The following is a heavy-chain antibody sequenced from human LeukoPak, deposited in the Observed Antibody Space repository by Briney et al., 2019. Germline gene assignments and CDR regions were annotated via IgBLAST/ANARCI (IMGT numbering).Heavy chain of an antibody. V-gene: IGHV3-23*01. Sequence: GGSLRLSCAASGFTFSSYAMSWVRQAPGKGLEWVSAISGSGGSTYYADSVKGQFTISRDNAKNSLYLQMNSLRAEDTALYYCARMGPDYGDYEGAFDIWGQGTMVTVSS. D-gene: IGHD4-17*01. CDR1: GFTFSSYA. CDR3: ARMGPDYGDYEGAFDI. CDR2: ISGSGGST. J-gene: IGHJ3*02.